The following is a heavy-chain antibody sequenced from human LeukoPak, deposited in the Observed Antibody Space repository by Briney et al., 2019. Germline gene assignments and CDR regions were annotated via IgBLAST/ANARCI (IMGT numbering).Heavy chain of an antibody. CDR3: ARSSTIFGVVIIHYYYYYMDV. J-gene: IGHJ6*03. CDR2: IKQDGSEK. CDR1: GFTFSSYW. D-gene: IGHD3-3*01. Sequence: GGSLRLSCAASGFTFSSYWMSWVRQAPGKGLEWVANIKQDGSEKYYVDSVKGRFTISRDNAKNSLYLQMNSLRAEDTAVYYCARSSTIFGVVIIHYYYYYMDVWGKGTTVTVSS. V-gene: IGHV3-7*01.